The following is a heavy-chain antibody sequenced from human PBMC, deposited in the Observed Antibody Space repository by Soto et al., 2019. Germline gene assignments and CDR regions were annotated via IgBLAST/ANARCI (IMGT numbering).Heavy chain of an antibody. J-gene: IGHJ4*02. CDR3: AKDRRGYTYGPFDY. CDR2: IDGTGGGT. CDR1: GITFSSYA. V-gene: IGHV3-23*01. D-gene: IGHD5-18*01. Sequence: GGSLRLSCAASGITFSSYAMSWVRQAPGKGLEWVSTIDGTGGGTYYADSVKGRFTISRDNSKNTAYLQMNSLRAEDTAVYYSAKDRRGYTYGPFDYWGQGALVTVSS.